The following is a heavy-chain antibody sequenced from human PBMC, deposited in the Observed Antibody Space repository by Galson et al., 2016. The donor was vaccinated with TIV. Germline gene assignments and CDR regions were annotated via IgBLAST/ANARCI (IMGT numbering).Heavy chain of an antibody. V-gene: IGHV2-5*02. D-gene: IGHD3-10*01. CDR1: GFSLSTSGVG. J-gene: IGHJ4*02. CDR2: IHWDDAE. CDR3: AHRRAYFGELSTVYSFDY. Sequence: PALVKPTQTLTLTCTFSGFSLSTSGVGVGWFRQPPGKTLEWLAFIHWDDAERYSPYLRTRLTITKDTSKNRVVLTLTNMDPADTATYFCAHRRAYFGELSTVYSFDYWGQGTLVTVSS.